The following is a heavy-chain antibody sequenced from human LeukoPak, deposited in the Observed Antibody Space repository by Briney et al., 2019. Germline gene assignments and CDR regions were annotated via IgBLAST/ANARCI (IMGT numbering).Heavy chain of an antibody. V-gene: IGHV1-18*01. D-gene: IGHD2-15*01. J-gene: IGHJ4*02. CDR3: ARSPPDLYCSGGSCLYYFDY. Sequence: GASVKVSCKASGYTFTSYGISWVRQAPGQGLEWMGWISAYNGNTNYAQKLQGRVTMTTDTSTSTAYMELRSLRSDDTAVYYCARSPPDLYCSGGSCLYYFDYWGQGTLVTVSS. CDR1: GYTFTSYG. CDR2: ISAYNGNT.